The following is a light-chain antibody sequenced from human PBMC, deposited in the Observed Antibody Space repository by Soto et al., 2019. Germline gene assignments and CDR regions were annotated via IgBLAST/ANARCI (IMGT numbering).Light chain of an antibody. Sequence: DIQMTQSPSTLSASVGDRVTITCRASQSISSWLAWYQQKPGKAPKLLIYDASSLESGVPSRFSGSGSGTEFIFTISSLQPDDFATYYCQQYNSYSPTFGPGTKVETK. CDR3: QQYNSYSPT. CDR2: DAS. J-gene: IGKJ1*01. V-gene: IGKV1-5*01. CDR1: QSISSW.